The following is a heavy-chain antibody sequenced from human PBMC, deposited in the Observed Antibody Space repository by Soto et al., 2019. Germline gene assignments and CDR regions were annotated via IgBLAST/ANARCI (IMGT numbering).Heavy chain of an antibody. Sequence: GGSLRLSCATSGFPFSDYYMSWIRQAPGKGLEWLSHISPKSTYRNYADSVKGRFTISRDNTKSSLFLQMNSLGVEDTAVYYCARGGGRGLFEHWGQGVLVTVSS. CDR2: ISPKSTYR. D-gene: IGHD2-21*01. CDR3: ARGGGRGLFEH. CDR1: GFPFSDYY. V-gene: IGHV3-11*06. J-gene: IGHJ4*02.